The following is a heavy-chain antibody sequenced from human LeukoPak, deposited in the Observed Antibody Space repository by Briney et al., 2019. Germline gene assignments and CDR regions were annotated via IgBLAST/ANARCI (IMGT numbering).Heavy chain of an antibody. V-gene: IGHV1-18*01. CDR2: ISAYNGNT. CDR3: ARNDDDFWSGYSYTRFDY. D-gene: IGHD3-3*01. Sequence: ASVKVSCKASGYTFTSYGISWVRQAPGQGLEWMGWISAYNGNTNYAQKLQGRVTMTTDTSTSTAYMELRSLRSDDTAVYYCARNDDDFWSGYSYTRFDYWSQGTLVTVSS. J-gene: IGHJ4*02. CDR1: GYTFTSYG.